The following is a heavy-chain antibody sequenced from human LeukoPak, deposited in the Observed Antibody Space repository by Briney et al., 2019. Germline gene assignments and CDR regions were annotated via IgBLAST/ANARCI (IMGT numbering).Heavy chain of an antibody. D-gene: IGHD5-18*01. CDR1: GFTFSSYS. CDR2: ISGSGGST. V-gene: IGHV3-21*01. J-gene: IGHJ4*02. Sequence: GGSLRLSCAASGFTFSSYSMTWVRQAPGKGLEWVSAISGSGGSTYYADSVKGRFTISGDNAKNLLYLQMNSLRAEDTAVYYCAREYLPGWIRTYYFDYWGQGTLVTVSS. CDR3: AREYLPGWIRTYYFDY.